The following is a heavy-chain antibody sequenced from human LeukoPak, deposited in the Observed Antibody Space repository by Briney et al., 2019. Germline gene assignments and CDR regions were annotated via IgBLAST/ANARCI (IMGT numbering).Heavy chain of an antibody. D-gene: IGHD6-13*01. V-gene: IGHV3-21*01. CDR2: ISSSSSYI. Sequence: PGGSLRLSCAASGFTFSSYSMNWVRQAPGKGLEWVSSISSSSSYIYYADSVKGRFTISRDNAKNSLYLQMNSLRAEDTAVYYCVIIPDLAFRRQQLETHQGWFDPWGQGTLVTVSS. CDR1: GFTFSSYS. J-gene: IGHJ5*02. CDR3: VIIPDLAFRRQQLETHQGWFDP.